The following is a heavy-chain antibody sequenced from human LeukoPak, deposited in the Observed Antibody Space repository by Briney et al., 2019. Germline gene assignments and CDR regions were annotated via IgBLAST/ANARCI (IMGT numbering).Heavy chain of an antibody. CDR1: GFTFNTYE. Sequence: GGSLRLSCAASGFTFNTYEMNWVRQAPGKGLEWVSYISSTGSAIHYADSVKGRFTISRDNAQNSLFLQMNSLRAEDTAVYHSGRLWRGFGELIPWGQGTLVIVSS. CDR3: GRLWRGFGELIP. V-gene: IGHV3-48*03. J-gene: IGHJ5*02. CDR2: ISSTGSAI. D-gene: IGHD3-10*01.